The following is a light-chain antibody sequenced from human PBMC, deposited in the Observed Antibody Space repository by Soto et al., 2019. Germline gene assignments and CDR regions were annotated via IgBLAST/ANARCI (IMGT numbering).Light chain of an antibody. CDR1: SSDVGGYNY. J-gene: IGLJ3*02. CDR3: CSYAGSSTML. Sequence: QSALTQPASVSGSPGQSITISCTGTSSDVGGYNYVSWYQQHPGKAPKLMIYEVSNRPSGVSNRFSGSKSGNTASLTISGLQAQDEAHYYCCSYAGSSTMLFGGGTKLTVL. CDR2: EVS. V-gene: IGLV2-14*01.